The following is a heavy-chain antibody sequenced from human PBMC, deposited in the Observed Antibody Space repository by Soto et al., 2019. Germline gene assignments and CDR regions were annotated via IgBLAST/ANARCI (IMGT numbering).Heavy chain of an antibody. Sequence: PGGSLRLSCAASGFNFRSYATTWVRQAPGKGLEWVSGTGGSGSSTFYADSVKGRFSISRDNSKNLLYLQMNNLRVEDTAVYYCARDPGDDDYGGWFDSWGQGTLVTVSS. V-gene: IGHV3-23*01. J-gene: IGHJ5*01. CDR3: ARDPGDDDYGGWFDS. CDR2: TGGSGSST. D-gene: IGHD5-12*01. CDR1: GFNFRSYA.